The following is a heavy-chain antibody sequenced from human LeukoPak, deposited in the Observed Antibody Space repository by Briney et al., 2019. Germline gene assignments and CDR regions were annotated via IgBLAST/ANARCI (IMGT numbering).Heavy chain of an antibody. CDR2: ISSSSSYI. D-gene: IGHD4-17*01. V-gene: IGHV3-21*01. J-gene: IGHJ4*02. CDR3: ASLYGDYLGLSWDY. Sequence: GGSLRLLSAASGFTLSSYSMNWVCQAPGQGLEWGSSISSSSSYIYYADSVKGRFTISTDNTKNSLYLQMNSLRAEETAVYYCASLYGDYLGLSWDYWGQGTLVTVS. CDR1: GFTLSSYS.